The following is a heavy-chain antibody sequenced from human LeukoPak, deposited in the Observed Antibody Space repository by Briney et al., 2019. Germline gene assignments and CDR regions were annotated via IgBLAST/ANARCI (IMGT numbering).Heavy chain of an antibody. D-gene: IGHD4-23*01. CDR3: AKDFSPTVVTPDAFDI. V-gene: IGHV3-9*01. CDR1: GFTFDDYA. Sequence: GGSLRLSCAASGFTFDDYAMHWVRQAPGKGLEWVSGISWNSGSIGYADSVKGRFTISRDNAKNSLYLQMNSLRAEDTALYYCAKDFSPTVVTPDAFDIWGQGTMVTVSS. CDR2: ISWNSGSI. J-gene: IGHJ3*02.